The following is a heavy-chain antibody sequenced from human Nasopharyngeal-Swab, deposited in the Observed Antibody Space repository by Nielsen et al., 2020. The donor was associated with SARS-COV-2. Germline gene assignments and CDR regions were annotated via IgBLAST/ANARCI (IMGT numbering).Heavy chain of an antibody. V-gene: IGHV4-31*02. Sequence: WIRQPPGKGLEWIGYIYYSGSTYYNPSLKSRVTILVDTSKNQFSLKLSSVTAADTAVYYCARAGGYCSGGSCRRHYYFDYWGQGTLVTVSS. D-gene: IGHD2-15*01. CDR3: ARAGGYCSGGSCRRHYYFDY. J-gene: IGHJ4*02. CDR2: IYYSGST.